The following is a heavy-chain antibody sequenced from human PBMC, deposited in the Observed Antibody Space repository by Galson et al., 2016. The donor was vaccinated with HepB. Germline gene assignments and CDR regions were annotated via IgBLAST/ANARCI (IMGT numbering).Heavy chain of an antibody. CDR2: ISGSGGET. V-gene: IGHV3-23*01. D-gene: IGHD4-17*01. J-gene: IGHJ2*01. CDR3: ASGTTVTTSNSFWYFEL. Sequence: SLRLSCAASGFSFSNYGMTWVRQARGKGLDWVSAISGSGGETHYADSVKGRFTFSRDNSKNTMYVQMTSLRAEDTAVYYCASGTTVTTSNSFWYFELWGRGTLVTVSS. CDR1: GFSFSNYG.